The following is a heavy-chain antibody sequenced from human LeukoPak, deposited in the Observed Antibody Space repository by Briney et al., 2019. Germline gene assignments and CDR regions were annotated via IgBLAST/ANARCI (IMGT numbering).Heavy chain of an antibody. CDR2: INPNRGGT. J-gene: IGHJ4*02. Sequence: ASVKVSCMASGDSFTDYYLRWVRQAPGQGLEWMGWINPNRGGTNYARQGGFTMTKDTSIITAYMELSSLRSDATAEYYWARNADISGATRSFYWGQGTLVTVSS. D-gene: IGHD2-15*01. CDR3: ARNADISGATRSFY. V-gene: IGHV1-2*02. CDR1: GDSFTDYY.